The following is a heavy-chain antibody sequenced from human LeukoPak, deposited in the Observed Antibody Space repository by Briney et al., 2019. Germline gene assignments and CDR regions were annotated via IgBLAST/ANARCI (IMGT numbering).Heavy chain of an antibody. D-gene: IGHD2-8*01. Sequence: PGGSLRLPCAASGFTFSSYAMTWVRQAPGKGLEWVSVISGNAVATFYGDSVKGRFLISRDNSKNTLSLQMNSLRADDTAVYYCAKASASCCGNGVCYVNPPLGFWGQGTLVTVSS. V-gene: IGHV3-23*01. CDR2: ISGNAVAT. CDR3: AKASASCCGNGVCYVNPPLGF. CDR1: GFTFSSYA. J-gene: IGHJ4*02.